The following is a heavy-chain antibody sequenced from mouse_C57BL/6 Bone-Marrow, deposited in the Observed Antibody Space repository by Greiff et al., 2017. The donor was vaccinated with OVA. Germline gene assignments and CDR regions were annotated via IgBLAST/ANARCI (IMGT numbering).Heavy chain of an antibody. D-gene: IGHD2-3*01. J-gene: IGHJ2*01. V-gene: IGHV1-19*01. Sequence: VQLQQSGPVLVKPGASVKMSCKASGYTFTDYYMNWVKQSHGKSLEWIGVINPYNGGTSYNQKFKGKATLTVDKPSSTAYMELNSLTSEDSAVYYCARWGYYLYYYDYWGQGTTLTVSS. CDR3: ARWGYYLYYYDY. CDR1: GYTFTDYY. CDR2: INPYNGGT.